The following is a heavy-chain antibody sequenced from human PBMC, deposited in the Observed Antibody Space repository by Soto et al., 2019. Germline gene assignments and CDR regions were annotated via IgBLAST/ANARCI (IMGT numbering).Heavy chain of an antibody. CDR2: ISAYNGNT. D-gene: IGHD6-13*01. CDR3: ARDSRDSSSWFYYYGMDV. J-gene: IGHJ6*02. Sequence: QVQLVQSGAEVKKPGASVKVSCKASGYTFTSYGISWVRQAPGQGLEWMGWISAYNGNTNYAQKLQCRVTMTTDTSTSTAYMEMMSMRSDDTAVYYCARDSRDSSSWFYYYGMDVWGQGTTVTVSS. V-gene: IGHV1-18*01. CDR1: GYTFTSYG.